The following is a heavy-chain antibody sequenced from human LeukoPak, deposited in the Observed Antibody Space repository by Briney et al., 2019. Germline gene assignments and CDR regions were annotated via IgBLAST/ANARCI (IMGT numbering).Heavy chain of an antibody. J-gene: IGHJ4*02. CDR1: GGSISSSFYY. V-gene: IGHV4-39*07. CDR2: IYHSGST. Sequence: SEILSLTCTVSGGSISSSFYYWGWIRQPPGKGLEWIGSIYHSGSTYYNPSLKSRVTISVDTSKNQFSLKLSSVTAADTAVYYCARGLRLYYGGNGDRFDYWGQGTLVTVSS. D-gene: IGHD4-23*01. CDR3: ARGLRLYYGGNGDRFDY.